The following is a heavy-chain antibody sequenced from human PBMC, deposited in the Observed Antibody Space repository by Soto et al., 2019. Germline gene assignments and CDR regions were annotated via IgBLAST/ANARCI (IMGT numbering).Heavy chain of an antibody. D-gene: IGHD4-17*01. V-gene: IGHV1-3*01. Sequence: CGYRITRPDMYWVRQAPGQRLEWMGWINAGNGNTKYSQKFQGRVTITRDTSASTAYMELSSLRSEDTAVYYCGYGNHRDLHAFCARRSSDL. CDR3: GYGNHRDLHAFCARRSSDL. CDR2: INAGNGNT. CDR1: GYRITRPD. J-gene: IGHJ2*01.